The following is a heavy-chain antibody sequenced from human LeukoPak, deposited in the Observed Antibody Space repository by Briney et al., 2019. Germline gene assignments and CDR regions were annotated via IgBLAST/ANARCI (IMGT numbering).Heavy chain of an antibody. J-gene: IGHJ5*02. Sequence: ASVKVSCKASGYTFTGYYMHWVRQAPGQGLEWMGWINPNSGGTNYAQKFQGRVTMTRDTSISTAYMELSRLRSDDTAVYCCARDIVVVPAATIPLTWGQGTLVTVSS. V-gene: IGHV1-2*02. CDR2: INPNSGGT. CDR3: ARDIVVVPAATIPLT. D-gene: IGHD2-2*01. CDR1: GYTFTGYY.